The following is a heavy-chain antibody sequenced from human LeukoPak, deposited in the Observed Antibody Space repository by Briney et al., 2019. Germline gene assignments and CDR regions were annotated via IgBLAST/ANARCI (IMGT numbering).Heavy chain of an antibody. Sequence: GGSLRLSCAASGFTFSTYAMSWVRQAPGKGLEWVSSISTSGGSTYYADSVKGRLTISRDNSKNTLYLQMHSLRAEDTAVYYCAKYAGLGADPYYFDYWGQGTLVTVSP. J-gene: IGHJ4*02. D-gene: IGHD1-26*01. CDR2: ISTSGGST. CDR1: GFTFSTYA. V-gene: IGHV3-23*01. CDR3: AKYAGLGADPYYFDY.